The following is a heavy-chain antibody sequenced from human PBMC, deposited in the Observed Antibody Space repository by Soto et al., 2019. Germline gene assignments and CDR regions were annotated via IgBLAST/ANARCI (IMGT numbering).Heavy chain of an antibody. J-gene: IGHJ6*02. V-gene: IGHV4-59*01. CDR3: ARDILSRDSSGWLHYYYGMDV. Sequence: PSETLSLTCTVSGGSISSYYWSWIRQPPGKGLEWIGYIYYSGSTNYNPSLKSRVTISVDTSKNQFSLKLSSVTAADTAVYYCARDILSRDSSGWLHYYYGMDVWGQGTTVTVSS. CDR2: IYYSGST. D-gene: IGHD6-19*01. CDR1: GGSISSYY.